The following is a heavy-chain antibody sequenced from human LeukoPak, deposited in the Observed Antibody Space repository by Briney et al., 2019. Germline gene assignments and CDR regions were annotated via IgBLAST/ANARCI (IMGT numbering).Heavy chain of an antibody. CDR3: ARGPGKSLETGYFDY. D-gene: IGHD1-1*01. J-gene: IGHJ4*02. CDR1: GGSFSGCY. Sequence: SETLSLTCAVYGGSFSGCYWSWIRQPPGKGLEWIGEINHSGNTNYNPSLKSRVTISVDTSKNQFSLKLSSVTAADTAVYYCARGPGKSLETGYFDYWGQGTLVTVSS. V-gene: IGHV4-34*01. CDR2: INHSGNT.